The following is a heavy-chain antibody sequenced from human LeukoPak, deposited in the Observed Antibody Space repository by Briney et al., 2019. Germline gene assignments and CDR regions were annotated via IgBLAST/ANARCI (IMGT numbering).Heavy chain of an antibody. J-gene: IGHJ6*02. CDR3: ARAHGDYGMDV. Sequence: GSLRLSCAASGFTFSSYWMSWVRQPPGKGLEWIGEIYHSGSTYYNPSLKSRVTISVDRSKNQFSLKLSSVTAADTAVYYCARAHGDYGMDVWGQGTTVTVSS. CDR1: GFTFSSYW. CDR2: IYHSGST. D-gene: IGHD4-17*01. V-gene: IGHV4-4*02.